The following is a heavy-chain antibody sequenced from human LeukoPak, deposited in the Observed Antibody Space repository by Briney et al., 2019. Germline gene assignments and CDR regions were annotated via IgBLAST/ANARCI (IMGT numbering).Heavy chain of an antibody. V-gene: IGHV3-23*01. D-gene: IGHD3-16*01. J-gene: IGHJ4*02. CDR3: ATTQPGGSYRDLTY. CDR2: ISGSGGRT. Sequence: GGSLRLSCAASGFTLNNYAMNWVRQAPGKGLECVSAISGSGGRTYYADSVKGRFTISRDNSKNTLYLQMNSLRDEDTAVYHCATTQPGGSYRDLTYWGQGALVTVSS. CDR1: GFTLNNYA.